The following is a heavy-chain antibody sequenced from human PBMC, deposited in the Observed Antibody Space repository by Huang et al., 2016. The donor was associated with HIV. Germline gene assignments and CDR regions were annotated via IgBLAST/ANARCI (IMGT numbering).Heavy chain of an antibody. CDR3: VKGDIVGTANFFDY. CDR1: GFRFDNSA. D-gene: IGHD1-26*01. Sequence: EVQLVESGGNLIQTGGSLRLACAASGFRFDNSALYWVRQAPGKGLEWVSSISWISANIAYGDSGKGRFTISRDNARNSLYLQMNSLRPDDTALYYCVKGDIVGTANFFDYWGQGTQVSVSS. J-gene: IGHJ4*02. V-gene: IGHV3-9*01. CDR2: ISWISANI.